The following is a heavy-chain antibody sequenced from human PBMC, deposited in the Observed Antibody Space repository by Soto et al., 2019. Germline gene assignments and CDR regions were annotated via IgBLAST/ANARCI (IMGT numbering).Heavy chain of an antibody. CDR1: GYSFTSYW. CDR2: IYPGDSDT. J-gene: IGHJ3*02. Sequence: GESLKISCKGSGYSFTSYWIGWVRQMPGKGLEWMGIIYPGDSDTRYSPSFQGQVTISADKSISTAYLQWSSLKASDTAMYYCARPAAAGLNNDALEIWGQGTTVTGSS. CDR3: ARPAAAGLNNDALEI. D-gene: IGHD6-19*01. V-gene: IGHV5-51*01.